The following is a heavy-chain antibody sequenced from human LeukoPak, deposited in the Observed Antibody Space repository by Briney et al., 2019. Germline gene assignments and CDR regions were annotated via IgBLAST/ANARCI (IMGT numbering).Heavy chain of an antibody. CDR1: GMTFSSHW. Sequence: PGRSLRLSCAASGMTFSSHWMTWVRQTPGKGLEWVANIKQDGSEKYYVDSVKGRFTISRDNAKNSLYLQMNSLRAEDTAVYYCARDVGCSSTSCYPGYYYYYYMDVWGKGTTVTVSS. V-gene: IGHV3-7*01. D-gene: IGHD2-2*01. CDR3: ARDVGCSSTSCYPGYYYYYYMDV. CDR2: IKQDGSEK. J-gene: IGHJ6*03.